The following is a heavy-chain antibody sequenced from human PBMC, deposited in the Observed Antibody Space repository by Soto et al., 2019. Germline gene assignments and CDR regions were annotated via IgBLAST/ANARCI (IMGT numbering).Heavy chain of an antibody. V-gene: IGHV3-21*04. CDR3: AKDQHPYGDYSTNFDY. CDR1: GFTFSSYS. J-gene: IGHJ4*02. Sequence: GGSLRLSCAAPGFTFSSYSMNWVRQAPGKGLEWVSSISSSSSYIYYADSVKGRFTISRDNAKNSLYLQMNSLRAEDTAVYYCAKDQHPYGDYSTNFDYWGQGTLVTVSS. D-gene: IGHD4-17*01. CDR2: ISSSSSYI.